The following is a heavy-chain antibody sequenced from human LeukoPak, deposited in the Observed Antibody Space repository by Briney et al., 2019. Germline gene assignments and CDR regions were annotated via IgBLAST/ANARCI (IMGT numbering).Heavy chain of an antibody. V-gene: IGHV1-18*01. CDR1: GYTYTTDG. CDR3: ARDRGIAEADSFDP. Sequence: ASVTVSCKASGYTYTTDGISWVRQAPGQGLEWMGWIDTYSGKTNYAQKFQGRVTMTSDTSTSTAYMELRRLRSDDTAVYYCARDRGIAEADSFDPWGQGTLVTVSS. CDR2: IDTYSGKT. J-gene: IGHJ5*02. D-gene: IGHD6-13*01.